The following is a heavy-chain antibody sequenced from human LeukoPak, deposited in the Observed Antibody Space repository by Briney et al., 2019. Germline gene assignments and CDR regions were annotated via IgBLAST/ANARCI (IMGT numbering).Heavy chain of an antibody. D-gene: IGHD3-3*01. J-gene: IGHJ5*02. CDR1: GGTFSSYA. V-gene: IGHV1-69*05. CDR2: IIPIFGTA. CDR3: ARDVGLLVPHGEFLEWLQGP. Sequence: GASVKVSCKASGGTFSSYAISWVRQAPGQGLEWMGRIIPIFGTANYAQKFQGRVTITTDESTSTAYMELSSLRSEETAVYYCARDVGLLVPHGEFLEWLQGPWGQGTLVTVSS.